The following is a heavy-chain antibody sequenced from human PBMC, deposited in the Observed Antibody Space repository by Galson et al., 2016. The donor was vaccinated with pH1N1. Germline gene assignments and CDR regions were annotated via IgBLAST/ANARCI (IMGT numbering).Heavy chain of an antibody. CDR3: ARLDSPYEIGGGNFDY. CDR2: IYYSGST. CDR1: GGSISSSSYY. J-gene: IGHJ4*02. V-gene: IGHV4-39*01. D-gene: IGHD1-26*01. Sequence: SETLSLTCTVSGGSISSSSYYWGWIRQPPGKGLEWIGNIYYSGSTYYNPSLKSRVTISVDTSKNQFSLQLSSVPAADTAVYYCARLDSPYEIGGGNFDYWGQGTLVTVSS.